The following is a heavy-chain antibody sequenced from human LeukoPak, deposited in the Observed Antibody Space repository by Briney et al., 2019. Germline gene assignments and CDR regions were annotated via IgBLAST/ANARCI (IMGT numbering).Heavy chain of an antibody. D-gene: IGHD1-26*01. CDR2: IYHSGST. CDR3: ARAIEVGAMTPFDY. Sequence: SETLSLTCTVSGYCISSDYYWGWVRQPPGKGLEWIGSIYHSGSTYYNPSLKSRVTISVDTSKNQFSLKLTSVTAADTAVYYCARAIEVGAMTPFDYWGQGTLVTVSS. CDR1: GYCISSDYY. V-gene: IGHV4-38-2*02. J-gene: IGHJ4*02.